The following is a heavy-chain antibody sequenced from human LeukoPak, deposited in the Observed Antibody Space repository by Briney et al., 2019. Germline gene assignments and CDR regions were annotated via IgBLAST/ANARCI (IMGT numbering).Heavy chain of an antibody. CDR3: ARVLVASYYYYGMDV. CDR1: GGSFSGYY. Sequence: SETLSLTCAVYGGSFSGYYWSWIRQPPGKGLEWIGEINHSGSTNYNPSLKSRVTISVDTSKNQFSLKLSSVTAADTAVYYCARVLVASYYYYGMDVWGQGTTVTVSS. J-gene: IGHJ6*02. V-gene: IGHV4-34*01. CDR2: INHSGST. D-gene: IGHD2-15*01.